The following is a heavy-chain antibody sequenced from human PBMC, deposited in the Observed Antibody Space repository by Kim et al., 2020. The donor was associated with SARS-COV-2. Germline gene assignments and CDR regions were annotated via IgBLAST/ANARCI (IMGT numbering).Heavy chain of an antibody. Sequence: ASVKVSCKASGYTFTSYGISWVRQAPGQGLEWMGWISAYNGNTNYAQKLQGRVTMTTDTSTSTAYMELRSLRSDDTAVYYCARDYYGSGSYASSDYWGQGTLVTVSS. CDR3: ARDYYGSGSYASSDY. D-gene: IGHD3-10*01. CDR2: ISAYNGNT. J-gene: IGHJ4*02. V-gene: IGHV1-18*01. CDR1: GYTFTSYG.